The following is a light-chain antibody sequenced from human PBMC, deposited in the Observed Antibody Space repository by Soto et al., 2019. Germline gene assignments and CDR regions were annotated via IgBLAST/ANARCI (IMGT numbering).Light chain of an antibody. J-gene: IGLJ1*01. CDR1: SSDIGSYNL. V-gene: IGLV2-14*02. CDR2: EVS. CDR3: SSYTSSRLGV. Sequence: QSALSQPASVSGSPGQSVTISCTGTSSDIGSYNLVSWYHHRPGQAPKLMIYEVSNRPSGVSNRFSGSKSGNTASLTISGLQAEDEADYYCSSYTSSRLGVFGTGTKVTVL.